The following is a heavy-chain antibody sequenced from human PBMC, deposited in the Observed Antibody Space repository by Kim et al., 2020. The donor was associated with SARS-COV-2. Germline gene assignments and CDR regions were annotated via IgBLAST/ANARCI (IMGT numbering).Heavy chain of an antibody. V-gene: IGHV3-23*01. CDR2: K. CDR3: AKRPTTVVTDY. J-gene: IGHJ4*02. D-gene: IGHD4-17*01. Sequence: KYTADSEKGRFTIYREKYKNTVYVKMNSLRAEDTDVYYCAKRPTTVVTDYWGQGTLVTVSS.